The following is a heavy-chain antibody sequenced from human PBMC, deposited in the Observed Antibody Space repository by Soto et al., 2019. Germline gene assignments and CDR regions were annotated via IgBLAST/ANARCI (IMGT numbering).Heavy chain of an antibody. CDR2: IYHSGNT. Sequence: LETLSLTCTVSGGSISSSSYYWGWIRQPPGKGLEWIGSIYHSGNTNYNPSLKGRVAISVDKSKNQFSLKLNSVTAADTAVYYCARGPPETWRPFDYWGQGALVTVSS. V-gene: IGHV4-39*07. CDR3: ARGPPETWRPFDY. CDR1: GGSISSSSYY. D-gene: IGHD3-3*01. J-gene: IGHJ4*02.